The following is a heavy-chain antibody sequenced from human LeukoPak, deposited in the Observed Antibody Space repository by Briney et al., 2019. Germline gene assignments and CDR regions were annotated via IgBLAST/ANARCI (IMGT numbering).Heavy chain of an antibody. CDR1: GFTFSSYS. V-gene: IGHV3-21*01. J-gene: IGHJ4*02. CDR2: ISSSSSYI. Sequence: PGGSLRLSCAASGFTFSSYSMNWVRQAPGKGLEWVSSISSSSSYIYYADSVKGRFTISRDNAKNSLYLQMNSLRAEDTAVYYCAREGAYGSAEPGGSFYYFDYWGQGTLVTVSS. CDR3: AREGAYGSAEPGGSFYYFDY. D-gene: IGHD3-10*01.